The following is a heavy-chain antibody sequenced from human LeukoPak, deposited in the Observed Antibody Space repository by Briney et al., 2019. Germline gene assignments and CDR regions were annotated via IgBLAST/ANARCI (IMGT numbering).Heavy chain of an antibody. CDR1: GYTFTSYA. D-gene: IGHD1-26*01. CDR3: AKDWGYSKGWYSH. Sequence: ASVKVSCKASGYTFTSYAMHWVRQAPGQRLEWMGWINAGNGNTKYSQKFQGRVTITRDTSASTAYMELSSLRSEDTAVYYCAKDWGYSKGWYSHWGQGTLVTVSS. CDR2: INAGNGNT. V-gene: IGHV1-3*01. J-gene: IGHJ4*02.